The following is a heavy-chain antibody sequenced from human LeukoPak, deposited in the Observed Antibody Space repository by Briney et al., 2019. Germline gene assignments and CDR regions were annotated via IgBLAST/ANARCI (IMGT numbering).Heavy chain of an antibody. J-gene: IGHJ4*02. CDR3: TRPPSRPYCSSTSCYSDDY. CDR1: GFTFSGSA. V-gene: IGHV3-73*01. CDR2: IRSKANSYAT. Sequence: GGSLKLSCAASGFTFSGSAMHWVRQASGKGLEWVGRIRSKANSYATAYAASVKGRFTISRDDSKNTAYLQMNSLETEDTAVYYCTRPPSRPYCSSTSCYSDDYWGQGTLVTVSS. D-gene: IGHD2-2*01.